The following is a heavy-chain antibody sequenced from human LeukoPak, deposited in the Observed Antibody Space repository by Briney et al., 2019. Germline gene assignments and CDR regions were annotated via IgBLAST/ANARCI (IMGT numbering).Heavy chain of an antibody. Sequence: ETLSLTCAVYGGSFSGYYWSWVRQAPGKGLEWVANIKHDGSAKYYVDSVKGRFTISRDNAQNSLYLQMNGLRADDTAVYYCVYRNDFNYWGQGTLVTVSS. CDR2: IKHDGSAK. V-gene: IGHV3-7*02. D-gene: IGHD1-26*01. CDR3: VYRNDFNY. CDR1: GGSFSGYY. J-gene: IGHJ4*02.